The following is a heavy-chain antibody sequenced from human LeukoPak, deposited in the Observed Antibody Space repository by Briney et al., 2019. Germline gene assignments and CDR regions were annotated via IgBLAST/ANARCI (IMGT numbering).Heavy chain of an antibody. D-gene: IGHD4-17*01. Sequence: PGGSLRLSCAASGFAFSSYAMSWVRQAPGKGLEWVSAISGSGGSTYYADSVKGRFTISRDNSKNTLYLQMNSLRAEDTAVYYCAKAIWDGDYYFFDYWGQGTLVTVSS. J-gene: IGHJ4*02. CDR3: AKAIWDGDYYFFDY. CDR1: GFAFSSYA. CDR2: ISGSGGST. V-gene: IGHV3-23*01.